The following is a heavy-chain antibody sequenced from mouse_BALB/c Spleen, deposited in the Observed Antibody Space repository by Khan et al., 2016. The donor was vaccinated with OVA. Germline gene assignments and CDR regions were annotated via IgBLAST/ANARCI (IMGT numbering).Heavy chain of an antibody. J-gene: IGHJ4*01. D-gene: IGHD2-3*01. CDR2: ISYSGST. CDR3: ARRGDGYYGAMDY. Sequence: EVKLLESGPGLVKPSQSLSLTCTVTGYSITSDYAWNWIRQFPGNKLEWMGYISYSGSTSYNPSLKSRISITRDTSKNQFFLQLNSVTTEDTATDDCARRGDGYYGAMDYWGQGTSVTVSS. V-gene: IGHV3-2*02. CDR1: GYSITSDYA.